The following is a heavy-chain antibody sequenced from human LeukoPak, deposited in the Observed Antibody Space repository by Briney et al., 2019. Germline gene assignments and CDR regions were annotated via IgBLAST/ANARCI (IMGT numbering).Heavy chain of an antibody. Sequence: ASVKVSCKASGYTFIVYYMHWVRQAPGQGLEWMGWINPNSGGTNYAQKFQGRVTMTRDTSISTAYMELSRLRSDDTAVYYCAREGLYSSSWYEVGYWGQGTLVTVSS. CDR3: AREGLYSSSWYEVGY. CDR1: GYTFIVYY. CDR2: INPNSGGT. V-gene: IGHV1-2*02. D-gene: IGHD6-13*01. J-gene: IGHJ4*02.